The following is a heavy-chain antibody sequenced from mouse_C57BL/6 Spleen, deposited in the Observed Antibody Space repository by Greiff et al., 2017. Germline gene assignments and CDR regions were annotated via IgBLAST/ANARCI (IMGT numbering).Heavy chain of an antibody. CDR2: IRNKANGYTT. Sequence: EVKLVESGGGLVQPGGSLSLSCAASGFTFTDYYMSWVRQPPGKALEWLGFIRNKANGYTTEYSASVKGRFNISRDNSQSILYLQMNALRAEDSAAYYCARYLGPGYFDYWGKGTTLTVSS. D-gene: IGHD4-1*01. J-gene: IGHJ2*01. V-gene: IGHV7-3*01. CDR1: GFTFTDYY. CDR3: ARYLGPGYFDY.